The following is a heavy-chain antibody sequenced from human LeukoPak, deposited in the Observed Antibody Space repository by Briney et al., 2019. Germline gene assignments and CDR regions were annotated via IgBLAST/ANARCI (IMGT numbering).Heavy chain of an antibody. J-gene: IGHJ1*01. CDR2: ISSSGSTI. V-gene: IGHV3-11*01. CDR1: GFTFSDYY. CDR3: ARVEKESYYYDSSGYNHFQH. Sequence: GGSLRLSCAASGFTFSDYYMSWIRQAPGKGLEWVSYISSSGSTIYYADSVKGRFTISRDNAKNSLYLQMNSLRAEDTAVYYCARVEKESYYYDSSGYNHFQHWGQGTLVTVSS. D-gene: IGHD3-22*01.